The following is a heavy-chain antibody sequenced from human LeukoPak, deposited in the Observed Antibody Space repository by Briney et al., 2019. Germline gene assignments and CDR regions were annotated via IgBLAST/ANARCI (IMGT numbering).Heavy chain of an antibody. J-gene: IGHJ4*02. CDR3: ARGLTGTQLDFFDY. V-gene: IGHV4-59*01. CDR2: IYNSGST. D-gene: IGHD1-20*01. Sequence: KPSETLSLTCNVSGGSMSSYYWSWIRQPPGKGLEWIGYIYNSGSTNYNSAPKGRVTISVDTSKSQFSLKLTSVTAADTAVYYCARGLTGTQLDFFDYWGQGTLVTVSS. CDR1: GGSMSSYY.